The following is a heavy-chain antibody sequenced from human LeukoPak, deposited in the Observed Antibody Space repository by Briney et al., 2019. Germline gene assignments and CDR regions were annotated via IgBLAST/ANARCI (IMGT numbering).Heavy chain of an antibody. CDR2: ISSSGSTI. V-gene: IGHV3-48*03. J-gene: IGHJ4*02. D-gene: IGHD3-9*01. CDR3: ARAQGYFDWDYYFDY. CDR1: GFTFSSYE. Sequence: GGSLRLSCAASGFTFSSYEMNWVRQAPGKGLEWVSYISSSGSTIYYADSVKGRFTISRDNSKNMMYLQMNSLRAEDTAVYYCARAQGYFDWDYYFDYWGQGTLVTVSS.